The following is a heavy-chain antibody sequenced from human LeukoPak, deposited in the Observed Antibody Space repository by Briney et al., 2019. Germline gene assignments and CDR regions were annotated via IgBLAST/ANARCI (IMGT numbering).Heavy chain of an antibody. CDR2: ISSGSSTI. Sequence: GGSLRLSCAASGFTFSSYSMNWVRQAPGKGLEWVSYISSGSSTIYYADSVKGRFTISRDNAKNSLYLQMNSLRDEDTAVYYCARDGYCGGDCYSGIDYWGQGTLVTVSS. D-gene: IGHD2-21*02. CDR1: GFTFSSYS. V-gene: IGHV3-48*02. CDR3: ARDGYCGGDCYSGIDY. J-gene: IGHJ4*02.